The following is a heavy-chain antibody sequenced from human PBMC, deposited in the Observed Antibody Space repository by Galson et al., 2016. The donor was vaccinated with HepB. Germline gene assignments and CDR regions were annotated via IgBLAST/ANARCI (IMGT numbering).Heavy chain of an antibody. V-gene: IGHV2-5*02. D-gene: IGHD3-22*01. CDR1: GFSLSTSGVG. J-gene: IGHJ3*02. Sequence: PALVKPTQTLTLTCTFSGFSLSTSGVGVGWIRQPPGKALEWLALIYWDDDKRYRPSLKSRLTITKDNSKNQVVLTMTNMDPVDTATYYRAHSLERSITMIGALKGGIAFDIWGQGTMVTVSS. CDR2: IYWDDDK. CDR3: AHSLERSITMIGALKGGIAFDI.